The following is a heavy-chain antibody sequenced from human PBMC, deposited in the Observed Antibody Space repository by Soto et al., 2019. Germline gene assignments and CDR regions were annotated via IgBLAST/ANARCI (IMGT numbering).Heavy chain of an antibody. V-gene: IGHV1-18*01. Sequence: GASVKVSCKTSGYTFKNYGINWVRQAPGQGLELMGWISDYDGKTTYAEKCQGRVTMTTDTSTSTAYMELRSLRSDDTAIYYCARDTHEFWTSYWFDPWGQGTPVTVSS. CDR1: GYTFKNYG. CDR2: ISDYDGKT. CDR3: ARDTHEFWTSYWFDP. D-gene: IGHD3-3*01. J-gene: IGHJ5*02.